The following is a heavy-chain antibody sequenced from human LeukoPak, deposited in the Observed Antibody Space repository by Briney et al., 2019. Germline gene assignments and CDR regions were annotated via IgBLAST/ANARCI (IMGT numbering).Heavy chain of an antibody. J-gene: IGHJ4*02. D-gene: IGHD4-17*01. CDR2: IKSKTDGGTT. CDR3: TAHYGDYVPDY. V-gene: IGHV3-15*01. Sequence: PGGSLRLSCAASGFTFSNAWMSWVRQAPGKGLEWVGRIKSKTDGGTTDYAAPVKGRFTISRDDSKNTLYLQMDSLKTEDTAVYYCTAHYGDYVPDYWGQGTLVTVSS. CDR1: GFTFSNAW.